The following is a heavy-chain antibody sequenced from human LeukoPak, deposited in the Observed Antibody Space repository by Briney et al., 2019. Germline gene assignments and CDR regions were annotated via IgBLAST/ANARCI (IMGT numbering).Heavy chain of an antibody. CDR2: ISYDGSNK. CDR3: ARDGILRGHLDY. V-gene: IGHV3-30-3*01. J-gene: IGHJ4*02. Sequence: PGGSLSLSCAASGFTFSSYAMHWVRQAPGKGLEWVAVISYDGSNKYYADSVKGRFTISRDNSKNTLYLQMNSLRAEDTAVYYCARDGILRGHLDYWGQGTLVTVSS. CDR1: GFTFSSYA. D-gene: IGHD3-10*01.